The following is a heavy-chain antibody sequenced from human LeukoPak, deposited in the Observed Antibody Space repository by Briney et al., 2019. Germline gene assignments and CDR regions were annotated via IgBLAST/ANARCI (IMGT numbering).Heavy chain of an antibody. CDR3: ARDRDWSFDY. V-gene: IGHV3-7*05. CDR2: IKPDGSEK. CDR1: GFSFSSYA. Sequence: GGSLRLSCAASGFSFSSYAMTCVRQAPGKGLEWVAHIKPDGSEKYYVDSVRGRFTISRDNAENSLYLEMNSLRAEDTAVYYCARDRDWSFDYWGQGTLVTVSS. J-gene: IGHJ4*02. D-gene: IGHD3/OR15-3a*01.